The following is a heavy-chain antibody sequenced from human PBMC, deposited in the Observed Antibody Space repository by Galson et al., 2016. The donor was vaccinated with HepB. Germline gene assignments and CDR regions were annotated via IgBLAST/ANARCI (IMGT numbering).Heavy chain of an antibody. Sequence: SLRLSCAASGFTFNSHWMSWVRQAPEKGLEWVANINQDGSEKHYVDSVQGRFTISRDNSKNTLFLQMHSLRAEDTAVYYCAKDEGWAAAGRYYFDYWGQGTLVTVSS. V-gene: IGHV3-7*03. D-gene: IGHD6-13*01. CDR1: GFTFNSHW. J-gene: IGHJ4*02. CDR2: INQDGSEK. CDR3: AKDEGWAAAGRYYFDY.